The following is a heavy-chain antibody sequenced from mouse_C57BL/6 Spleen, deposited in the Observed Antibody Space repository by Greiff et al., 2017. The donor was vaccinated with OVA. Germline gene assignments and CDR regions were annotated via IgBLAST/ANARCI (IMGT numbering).Heavy chain of an antibody. CDR1: GYTFTSYW. V-gene: IGHV1-59*01. CDR3: AKLRRTDSGWYFDV. J-gene: IGHJ1*03. CDR2: IDPSDSYT. Sequence: QVQLQQPGAELVRPGTSVKLSCKASGYTFTSYWMHWVKHRPGQGLEWIGVIDPSDSYTNYNQKFKGKATLTVDTSSSTAYMQLSSLTSEDSAVYYCAKLRRTDSGWYFDVWGTGTTVTVSS. D-gene: IGHD2-4*01.